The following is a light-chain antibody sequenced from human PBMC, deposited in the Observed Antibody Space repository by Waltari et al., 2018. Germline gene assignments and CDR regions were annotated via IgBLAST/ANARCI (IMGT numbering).Light chain of an antibody. CDR2: GDN. CDR3: AVWDNSLNGVV. J-gene: IGLJ2*01. Sequence: QSVLTQPPSASGTPGQRVTIPCSGSSSNIGSNPVNWYQQPPGTPPSLLLYGDNRPPSGVPDRFSGSKSGTSASLAISGLQSEDEVDFYCAVWDNSLNGVVFGGGTKLTVL. CDR1: SSNIGSNP. V-gene: IGLV1-44*01.